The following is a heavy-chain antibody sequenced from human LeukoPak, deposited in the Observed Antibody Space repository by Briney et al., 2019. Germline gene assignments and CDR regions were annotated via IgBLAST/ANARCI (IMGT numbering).Heavy chain of an antibody. D-gene: IGHD2/OR15-2a*01. V-gene: IGHV4-59*01. J-gene: IGHJ4*02. CDR3: ARDNSMFPGALVY. Sequence: PSETLSLTCTDSGGSISSYYWTWIRQPPGKGLEWIGHIYYSGTTSYNPSLKSRVSISTDTSKKSFSLKLTSVTAADTAVYYCARDNSMFPGALVYWGQGILVTVSS. CDR2: IYYSGTT. CDR1: GGSISSYY.